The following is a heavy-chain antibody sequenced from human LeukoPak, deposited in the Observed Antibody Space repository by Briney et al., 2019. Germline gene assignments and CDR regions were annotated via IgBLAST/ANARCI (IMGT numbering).Heavy chain of an antibody. J-gene: IGHJ5*02. Sequence: GGSLRLSCAASGFTFSSYSMNWVRQAPGRGLEWVSSISSSSSYIYYADSVKGRFTISRDNAKNSPYLQMNSLRAEDTAVYYCASRGGFDPWGQGTLVTVSS. V-gene: IGHV3-21*01. CDR3: ASRGGFDP. CDR2: ISSSSSYI. CDR1: GFTFSSYS.